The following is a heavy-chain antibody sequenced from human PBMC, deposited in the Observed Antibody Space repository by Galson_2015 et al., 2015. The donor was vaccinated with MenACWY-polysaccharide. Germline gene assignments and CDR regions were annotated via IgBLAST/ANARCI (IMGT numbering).Heavy chain of an antibody. CDR2: ISGSGGST. V-gene: IGHV3-23*01. Sequence: SLRLSCAASGFTFSSYAMSWVRQAPGKGLEWASAISGSGGSTYYADSVKGRFTISRDNSKNTLYLQMNSLRAEDTAVYYCAKEEGGDWGPFDIWGQGTMVTVSS. CDR1: GFTFSSYA. J-gene: IGHJ3*02. CDR3: AKEEGGDWGPFDI. D-gene: IGHD2-21*02.